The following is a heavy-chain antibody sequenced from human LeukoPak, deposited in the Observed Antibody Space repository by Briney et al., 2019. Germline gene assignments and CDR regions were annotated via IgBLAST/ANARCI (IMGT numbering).Heavy chain of an antibody. D-gene: IGHD3-16*01. J-gene: IGHJ5*02. CDR2: ISKDGNIR. CDR1: GFTFSSYA. CDR3: AGETFGS. Sequence: PGGSLRLSCVASGFTFSSYAMDWVRQAPGMGLEWVAIISKDGNIRNYAASVKGRFTVSRDNSKSTLYLQMNNLRIDDTAIYYCAGETFGSWGQGTLVTVSS. V-gene: IGHV3-30-3*01.